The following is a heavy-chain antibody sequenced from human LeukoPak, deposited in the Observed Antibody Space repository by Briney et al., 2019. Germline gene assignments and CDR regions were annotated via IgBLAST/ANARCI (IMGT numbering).Heavy chain of an antibody. D-gene: IGHD6-19*01. CDR2: ISYDGSNK. V-gene: IGHV3-30*03. Sequence: GGSLRLSCAASGFTFSSYGMHWVRQAPGKGLEWVAVISYDGSNKYYADSVKGRFTISRDNSKNTLYLQMNSLRAEDTAVYYCARGIAVAGYYFGYWGQGTLVTVSS. CDR3: ARGIAVAGYYFGY. CDR1: GFTFSSYG. J-gene: IGHJ4*02.